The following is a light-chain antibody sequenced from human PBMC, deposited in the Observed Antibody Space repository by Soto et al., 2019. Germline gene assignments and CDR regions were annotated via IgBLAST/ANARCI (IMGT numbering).Light chain of an antibody. CDR1: QTVSSN. V-gene: IGKV3-15*01. J-gene: IGKJ3*01. CDR3: QQYNYWPFA. CDR2: GAS. Sequence: ETVMTQSPATLSVSPGERATLSCRASQTVSSNLAWYQQKPGQAPRLLIYGASTRATDIPARFSGSGSGTEFTLTISSLQSEDFAVYYCQQYNYWPFAFGPGTKVHIK.